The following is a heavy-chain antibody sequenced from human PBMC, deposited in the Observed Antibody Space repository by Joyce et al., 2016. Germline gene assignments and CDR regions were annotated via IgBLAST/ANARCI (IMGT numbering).Heavy chain of an antibody. V-gene: IGHV4-34*01. CDR1: GGSFSGYY. CDR2: INHSGST. Sequence: QWCAGLLKPSETLSLTCAVYGGSFSGYYWSWIRQPPGKGLEWIGEINHSGSTNYNPSLESRVTISVDTSKNQFSLRLSSVTAADTAVYYCARGLSAFDYSNYAGYDYWGQGTLVTVSS. D-gene: IGHD4-11*01. CDR3: ARGLSAFDYSNYAGYDY. J-gene: IGHJ4*02.